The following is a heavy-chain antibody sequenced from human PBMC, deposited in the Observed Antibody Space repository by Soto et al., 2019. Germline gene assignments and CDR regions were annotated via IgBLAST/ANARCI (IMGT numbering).Heavy chain of an antibody. J-gene: IGHJ4*02. CDR3: ARGPDYEGYFDY. CDR1: GGSFSNNA. D-gene: IGHD4-17*01. CDR2: IILPFGTP. V-gene: IGHV1-69*13. Sequence: SVKVSCKASGGSFSNNAISWVRQAPGQGLEWMGVIILPFGTPNYAQTFQGRVTITADESMTTAYMELSGLRSEDTAVYYCARGPDYEGYFDYWGRGTLVTVPQ.